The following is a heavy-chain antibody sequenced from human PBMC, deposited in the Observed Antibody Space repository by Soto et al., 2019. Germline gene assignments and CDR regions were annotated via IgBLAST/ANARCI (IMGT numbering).Heavy chain of an antibody. CDR2: ISRFSDRT. CDR3: ARVGASFGEFDYFDY. J-gene: IGHJ4*02. V-gene: IGHV3-21*06. Sequence: XESLRLSFSASGFHFNRYTMNWVRQAPGKGLEWVSSISRFSDRTYYADSVKGRFAIFRANAENSVYLQVNSLRAEDTAVYYCARVGASFGEFDYFDYCGQRTPVTVSS. D-gene: IGHD3-10*01. CDR1: GFHFNRYT.